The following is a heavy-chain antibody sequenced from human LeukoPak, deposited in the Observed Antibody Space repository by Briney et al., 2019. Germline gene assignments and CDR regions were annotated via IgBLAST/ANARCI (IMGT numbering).Heavy chain of an antibody. Sequence: PSETLSLTCTVSGGSISSSSYYWGWIRQPPGKWLEWIGSIFYSGSAYYNQSLKSRVTISIDTSKNQFSLKLNSVTAADTAVYYCAKQSATSSVNDYWGQGTLVTVSS. D-gene: IGHD4-17*01. J-gene: IGHJ4*02. CDR3: AKQSATSSVNDY. CDR1: GGSISSSSYY. V-gene: IGHV4-39*01. CDR2: IFYSGSA.